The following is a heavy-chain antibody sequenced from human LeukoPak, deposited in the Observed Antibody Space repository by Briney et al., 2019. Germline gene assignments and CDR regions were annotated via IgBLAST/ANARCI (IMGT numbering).Heavy chain of an antibody. V-gene: IGHV4-39*07. CDR1: GGSISSSSYY. CDR3: GWGGYGIAAAGPLY. Sequence: SETLSLTCTVSGGSISSSSYYWGWIRQPPGKGLEWIGSIYYSGSTYYNPSLKSRVTISVDTSKNQFSLKLSSVTAADTAVYYCGWGGYGIAAAGPLYWGQGTLVTVSS. D-gene: IGHD6-13*01. J-gene: IGHJ4*02. CDR2: IYYSGST.